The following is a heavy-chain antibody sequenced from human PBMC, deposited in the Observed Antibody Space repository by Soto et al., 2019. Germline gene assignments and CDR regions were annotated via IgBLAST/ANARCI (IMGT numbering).Heavy chain of an antibody. CDR1: GGSISSRTFW. D-gene: IGHD4-4*01. CDR3: ARHPRDDYNYGGSGIFDY. J-gene: IGHJ4*02. V-gene: IGHV4-39*01. Sequence: QLQLQESSPGLVKPSETLSLTCSVSGGSISSRTFWWAWIRQPPGKGLEWIGDMYYSGSSYSSPSLMSRVTLSVDTSKNQLSLKLNSVTAADMAVYYCARHPRDDYNYGGSGIFDYWGQGTLVTVSS. CDR2: MYYSGSS.